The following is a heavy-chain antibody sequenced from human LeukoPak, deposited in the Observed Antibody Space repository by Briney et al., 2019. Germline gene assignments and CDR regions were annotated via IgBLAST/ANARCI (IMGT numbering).Heavy chain of an antibody. CDR3: ARDGIATDYYFDY. CDR2: IWYDGSNK. V-gene: IGHV3-33*01. CDR1: GFTFSSYG. Sequence: GGSLRLSCAASGFTFSSYGMHWVRQAPGKGLEWVAAIWYDGSNKYYADSVKGRFTISRDNSKNTLYLQMNSLRAEDTAVYYCARDGIATDYYFDYWGPGTLVTVSS. D-gene: IGHD6-13*01. J-gene: IGHJ4*02.